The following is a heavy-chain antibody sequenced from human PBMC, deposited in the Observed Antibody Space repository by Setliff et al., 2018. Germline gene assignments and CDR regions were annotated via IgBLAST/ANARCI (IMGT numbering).Heavy chain of an antibody. D-gene: IGHD3-3*01. J-gene: IGHJ4*02. Sequence: ASVKVSCKASDYPFLSYGLSWVRQAPGQGLEWMGWISAYTGKTDYAQNFQGRVTMTTDTSTSTAYMELRSLRYDDTAVYYCARAPRLEWILPTFDYWGQGTPVTVSS. CDR3: ARAPRLEWILPTFDY. V-gene: IGHV1-18*01. CDR1: DYPFLSYG. CDR2: ISAYTGKT.